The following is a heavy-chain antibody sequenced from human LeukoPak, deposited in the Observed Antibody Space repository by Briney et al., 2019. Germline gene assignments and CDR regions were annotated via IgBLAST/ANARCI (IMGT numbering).Heavy chain of an antibody. D-gene: IGHD2-2*01. J-gene: IGHJ4*02. CDR3: AREGYCSTTGCHDAY. CDR1: GGAFSSYA. Sequence: GASVKVSCKASGGAFSSYAISWVRQAPGQGLEWMGRIIPISGTPNYAQKFQGRVTITADESTNTAYMELSSLRSEDTAVYYCAREGYCSTTGCHDAYWGQGTLVTVSS. V-gene: IGHV1-69*13. CDR2: IIPISGTP.